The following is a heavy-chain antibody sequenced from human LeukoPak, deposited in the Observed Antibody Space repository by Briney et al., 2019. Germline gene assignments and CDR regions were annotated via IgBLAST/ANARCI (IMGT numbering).Heavy chain of an antibody. V-gene: IGHV3-21*05. Sequence: GGSLRLSCAASGFTFSNYEMHWVRQAPGKGLEWVSYISSSSSYIYYADSVKGRFTISRDNAKNSLYLQMNSLRAEDTAVYYCARDSGWLHFDYWGQGTLVTVSS. J-gene: IGHJ4*02. D-gene: IGHD6-19*01. CDR2: ISSSSSYI. CDR1: GFTFSNYE. CDR3: ARDSGWLHFDY.